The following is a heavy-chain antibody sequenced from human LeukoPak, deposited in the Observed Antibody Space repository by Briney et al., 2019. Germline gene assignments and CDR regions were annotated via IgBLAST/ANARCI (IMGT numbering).Heavy chain of an antibody. CDR3: VKDSRNWAFDY. V-gene: IGHV3-30*02. Sequence: GGSLRLSCAASGFTFSSYGMHWVRQAPGKGLEWVALIPYDGSNKYYADSVKGRFTISRDNSKNTLYLQMNSPRPEDTAVYYCVKDSRNWAFDYWGQGTLVTVSS. CDR2: IPYDGSNK. D-gene: IGHD6-13*01. CDR1: GFTFSSYG. J-gene: IGHJ4*02.